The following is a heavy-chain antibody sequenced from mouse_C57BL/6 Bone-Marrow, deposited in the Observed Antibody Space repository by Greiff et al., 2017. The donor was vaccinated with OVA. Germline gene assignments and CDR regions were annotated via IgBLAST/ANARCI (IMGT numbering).Heavy chain of an antibody. D-gene: IGHD1-1*01. J-gene: IGHJ2*01. CDR2: INPYNGGT. Sequence: EVQLQQSGPVLVKPGASVKMSCKASGYTFTDYYMNWVKQSHGKSLEWIGVINPYNGGTSYNQEFKGKATLTVDKSSSTAYMELNSLTSEDSAVYYCARPITTVVATDYWGQGTTLTVSS. CDR1: GYTFTDYY. V-gene: IGHV1-19*01. CDR3: ARPITTVVATDY.